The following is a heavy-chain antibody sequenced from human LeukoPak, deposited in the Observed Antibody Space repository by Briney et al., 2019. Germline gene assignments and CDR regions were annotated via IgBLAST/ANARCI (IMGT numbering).Heavy chain of an antibody. Sequence: GGSLRLSFAASGFTFSSYAMSWVRQAPGKGLEWVSAISSTGGTAYYADSVKGRFTISRDNSKNTLYLQMNSLRAEDTAIYYCAKNGDRGAYCSGGSCYPYYYYNMDVWGKGTTVTISS. CDR2: ISSTGGTA. CDR3: AKNGDRGAYCSGGSCYPYYYYNMDV. CDR1: GFTFSSYA. J-gene: IGHJ6*03. D-gene: IGHD2-15*01. V-gene: IGHV3-23*01.